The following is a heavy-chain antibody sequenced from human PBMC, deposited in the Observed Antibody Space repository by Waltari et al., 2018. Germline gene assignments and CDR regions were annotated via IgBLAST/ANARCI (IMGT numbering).Heavy chain of an antibody. J-gene: IGHJ6*03. CDR3: ARAGITMVRGPNYYYYMDV. Sequence: QVQLVQSGAEVKKPGASVKVSCKASGYTFTSYGISWVRQAPGQGLEWMGWIIPIFGTANYAQKFQGRVTITADKSTSTAYMELSSLRSEDTAVYYCARAGITMVRGPNYYYYMDVWGKGTTVTVSS. V-gene: IGHV1-69*06. D-gene: IGHD3-10*01. CDR2: IIPIFGTA. CDR1: GYTFTSYG.